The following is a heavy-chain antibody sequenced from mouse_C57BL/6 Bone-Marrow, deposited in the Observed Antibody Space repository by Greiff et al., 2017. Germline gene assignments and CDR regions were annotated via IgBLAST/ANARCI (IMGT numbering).Heavy chain of an antibody. V-gene: IGHV14-1*01. CDR2: MDPEDGEP. Sequence: VQLKESGAELVRPGASVKLSCTASGFNIKDYYMHWVKQRPEQGLEWIGRMDPEDGEPEYAPKFQGKATMPADTSSNTAYLQLSSLTSEDTAVYYCTTPYFDYWGQGTTLTVSS. J-gene: IGHJ2*01. CDR3: TTPYFDY. CDR1: GFNIKDYY.